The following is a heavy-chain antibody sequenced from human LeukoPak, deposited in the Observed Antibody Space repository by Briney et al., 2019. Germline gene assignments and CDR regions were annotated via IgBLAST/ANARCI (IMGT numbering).Heavy chain of an antibody. CDR1: GGSISSYY. Sequence: PSETLSLTCTVSGGSISSYYWSWIRQPAGKGLEWIGRIYTSGSTNYNPSLKSRVTMSVDTSKNQFSLKLSSVTAADTAVYYCARVRAPASGVMIGYWFDHWGQGTLVTVSS. CDR2: IYTSGST. D-gene: IGHD3-16*01. CDR3: ARVRAPASGVMIGYWFDH. V-gene: IGHV4-4*07. J-gene: IGHJ5*02.